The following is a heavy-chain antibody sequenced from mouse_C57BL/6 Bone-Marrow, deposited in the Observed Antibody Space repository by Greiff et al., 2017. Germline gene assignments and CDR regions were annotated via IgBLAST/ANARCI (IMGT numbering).Heavy chain of an antibody. Sequence: VQLQQPGAELVMPGASVKLSCKASGYTFTSYWMHWVKQRPGQGLEWIGEIDPSDSYTNYNQKFKGKSTLTVDKSSSTAYMQLSSLTSEDSAVYDCAREGFYYFDYWGQGTTHTVSS. J-gene: IGHJ2*01. D-gene: IGHD3-3*01. CDR3: AREGFYYFDY. CDR2: IDPSDSYT. CDR1: GYTFTSYW. V-gene: IGHV1-69*01.